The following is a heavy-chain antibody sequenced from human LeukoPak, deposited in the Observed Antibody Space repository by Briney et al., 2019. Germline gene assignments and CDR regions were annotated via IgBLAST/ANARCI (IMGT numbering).Heavy chain of an antibody. CDR1: GFTFSSYG. CDR3: AKGGRYSSSLLDY. Sequence: VQPGGSLRLSCATSGFTFSSYGMHWVRQAPGKGLECVAFIRYDGSNKYYADSVKGRFTISRDNSKNTLYLQMNSLRAEDTAVYYCAKGGRYSSSLLDYWGQGTLVTVSS. D-gene: IGHD6-13*01. V-gene: IGHV3-30*02. CDR2: IRYDGSNK. J-gene: IGHJ4*02.